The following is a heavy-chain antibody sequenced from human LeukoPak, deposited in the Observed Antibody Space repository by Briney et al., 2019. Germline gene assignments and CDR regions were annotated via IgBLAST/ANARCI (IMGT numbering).Heavy chain of an antibody. Sequence: SGGSLRLSCAASGFTFSDYYMSWIRQAPGKGLEWVSYISSSGSTIYYADSVKCRFNISRDNAKNSLYLQMNSVRAEDRAVYYCASGDFWGGYYLWGQGTLVTVSS. V-gene: IGHV3-11*01. J-gene: IGHJ4*02. CDR2: ISSSGSTI. D-gene: IGHD3-3*01. CDR3: ASGDFWGGYYL. CDR1: GFTFSDYY.